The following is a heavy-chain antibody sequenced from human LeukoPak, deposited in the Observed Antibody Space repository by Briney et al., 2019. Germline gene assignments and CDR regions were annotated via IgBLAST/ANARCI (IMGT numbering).Heavy chain of an antibody. Sequence: GGSLRLSCEASGFTFGSYAMYWVRQAPGKGLEWVAGIFGSGGSAHYADSAKGRFTISRDNSKSTLYLQMNGLRADDTAIYYCTKDPNGDYVGAFDSWGQGILVTVSS. J-gene: IGHJ5*01. CDR2: IFGSGGSA. V-gene: IGHV3-23*01. D-gene: IGHD4-17*01. CDR3: TKDPNGDYVGAFDS. CDR1: GFTFGSYA.